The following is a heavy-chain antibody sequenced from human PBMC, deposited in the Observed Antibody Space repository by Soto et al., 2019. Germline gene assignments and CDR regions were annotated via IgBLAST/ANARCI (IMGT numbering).Heavy chain of an antibody. J-gene: IGHJ6*02. Sequence: EVQLLESGGGLVQPGESLRLSCAASGFTFTNYAMSWVRQAPGKGLEWVSAISASGGNAYYADSVEGRFTISRDNSRNTLYLQMNSLRAEDTAIDYCASRGRYYGVDVWGQGTTVTVSS. CDR3: ASRGRYYGVDV. V-gene: IGHV3-23*01. D-gene: IGHD3-10*01. CDR1: GFTFTNYA. CDR2: ISASGGNA.